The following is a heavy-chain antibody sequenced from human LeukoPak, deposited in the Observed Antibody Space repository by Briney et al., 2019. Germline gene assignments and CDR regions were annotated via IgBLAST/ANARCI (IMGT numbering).Heavy chain of an antibody. CDR1: GFTFSSYS. V-gene: IGHV3-21*01. CDR3: ASLGYCSSTSCYTDRLMDD. CDR2: ISSSSSYI. D-gene: IGHD2-2*02. J-gene: IGHJ6*03. Sequence: GGSLRLSCAASGFTFSSYSMNWVRQAPGKGLEWVSSISSSSSYIYYADSVKGRFTISRDNAKNSLYLQMNSLRAEDTAVYYCASLGYCSSTSCYTDRLMDDWGKGTTVTVSS.